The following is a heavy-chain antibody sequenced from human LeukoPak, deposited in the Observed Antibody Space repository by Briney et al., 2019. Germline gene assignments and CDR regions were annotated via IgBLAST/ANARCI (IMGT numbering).Heavy chain of an antibody. CDR1: GGSISSGGYY. Sequence: SETLSLTCTVSGGSISSGGYYWSWIRQHPGKGLEWIGYIYYSGSTYYNPSLKSRVTISVDTSKNQFSLKLSSVTAADTAVYYRARGGWHYDILTGYCNPYYYGMDVWGQGTTVTVSS. D-gene: IGHD3-9*01. CDR3: ARGGWHYDILTGYCNPYYYGMDV. J-gene: IGHJ6*02. CDR2: IYYSGST. V-gene: IGHV4-31*03.